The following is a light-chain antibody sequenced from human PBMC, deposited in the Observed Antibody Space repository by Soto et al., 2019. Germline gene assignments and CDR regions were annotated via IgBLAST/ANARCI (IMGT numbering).Light chain of an antibody. CDR2: DAS. J-gene: IGKJ5*01. CDR3: QQRSKWPIT. Sequence: EIVLTQSAAALSLSPLERATLSCITSQSVSSYFAWYQQKPGRAPRLLIYDASNRATGIPARFIGSGSGTDFTLTISSLEPEDFAVYYCQQRSKWPITFGQGTRLEIK. CDR1: QSVSSY. V-gene: IGKV3-11*01.